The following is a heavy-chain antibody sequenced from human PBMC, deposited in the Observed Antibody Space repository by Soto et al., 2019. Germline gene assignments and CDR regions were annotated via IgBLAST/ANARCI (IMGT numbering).Heavy chain of an antibody. CDR3: ARGVYDILTGYSLDY. D-gene: IGHD3-9*01. Sequence: SETLSLTCTVSGGSISSYYWSWIRQPPGKGLEWIGYIYYSGSTNYNPSLKSRVTISVDTSKNQFSLKLSSVTAADTAVYYCARGVYDILTGYSLDYWGQGTLVTVSS. V-gene: IGHV4-59*01. CDR1: GGSISSYY. CDR2: IYYSGST. J-gene: IGHJ4*02.